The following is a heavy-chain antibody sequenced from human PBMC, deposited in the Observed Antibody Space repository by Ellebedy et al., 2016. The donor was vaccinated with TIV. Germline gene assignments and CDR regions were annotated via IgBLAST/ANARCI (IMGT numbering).Heavy chain of an antibody. Sequence: AASVKVSCKASGYTFTSYGISWVRQAPGQGLEWMGWISAYNGNTNYAQKLQGRVTITADKSTSTAYMELSSLRAEDTAVYYCARGWSTPDSWGQGTLVIVSS. CDR1: GYTFTSYG. CDR3: ARGWSTPDS. J-gene: IGHJ4*02. V-gene: IGHV1-18*01. CDR2: ISAYNGNT. D-gene: IGHD2-15*01.